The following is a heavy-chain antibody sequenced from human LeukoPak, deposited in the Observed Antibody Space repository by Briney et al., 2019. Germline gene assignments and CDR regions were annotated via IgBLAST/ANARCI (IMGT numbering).Heavy chain of an antibody. CDR2: IKQDGYEK. CDR3: GRVGGRSKAAKGDAFDI. V-gene: IGHV3-7*01. D-gene: IGHD6-6*01. J-gene: IGHJ3*02. Sequence: PGGSLRLSCAASGFTFSGYWMSWVRQTPEKGLEWVANIKQDGYEKYYVDSVKGRFTISRDNAKNSLYLQMNSLRADDTAIYYCGRVGGRSKAAKGDAFDIWGQGTMVTVSS. CDR1: GFTFSGYW.